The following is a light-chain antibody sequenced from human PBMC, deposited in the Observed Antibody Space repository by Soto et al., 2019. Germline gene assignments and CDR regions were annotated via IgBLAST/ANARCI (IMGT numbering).Light chain of an antibody. CDR2: END. Sequence: SVLTQPPSVSAAPGQKVTISCSGTSSNIGNNYVSWYQQLPGTAPKVLIYENDKRPSGIPDRFSGSKSGTSATLGITGLQTGDEADYYCGTWDSSLSAVVFGGGTKLTVL. V-gene: IGLV1-51*02. CDR1: SSNIGNNY. CDR3: GTWDSSLSAVV. J-gene: IGLJ2*01.